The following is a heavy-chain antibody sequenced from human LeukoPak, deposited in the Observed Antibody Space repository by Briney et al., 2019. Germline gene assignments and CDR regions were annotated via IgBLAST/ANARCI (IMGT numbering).Heavy chain of an antibody. CDR3: ARHAPAYYYDSTGGFDP. CDR1: GGSISSYY. Sequence: SETLSLTCTVSGGSISSYYWSWIRQPPGKGLEWIGYIYYSGSTNYNPSLKSRVTISVDTSKNQFSLKLSSVTAADTAVYYCARHAPAYYYDSTGGFDPWGQGTLVTVSS. J-gene: IGHJ5*02. V-gene: IGHV4-59*08. CDR2: IYYSGST. D-gene: IGHD3-22*01.